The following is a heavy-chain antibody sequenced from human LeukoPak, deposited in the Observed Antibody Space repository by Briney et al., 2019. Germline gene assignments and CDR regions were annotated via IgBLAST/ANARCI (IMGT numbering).Heavy chain of an antibody. J-gene: IGHJ3*02. V-gene: IGHV3-23*01. D-gene: IGHD3-3*01. CDR1: GFTFSSYA. CDR3: AIFGVVIIREGAFDI. Sequence: GGSLRLPCAASGFTFSSYAMSWVRQAPGKGLEWVSAISGSGGSTYYADSVKGRFTISRDNSKNTLYLQMNSLRAEDTAVYYCAIFGVVIIREGAFDIWGQGTMVTASS. CDR2: ISGSGGST.